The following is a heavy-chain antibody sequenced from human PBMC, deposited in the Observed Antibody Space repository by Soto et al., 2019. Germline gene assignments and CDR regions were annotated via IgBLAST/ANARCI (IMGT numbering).Heavy chain of an antibody. V-gene: IGHV1-69*01. CDR1: GGTFSSYA. CDR2: IIPIFGTA. D-gene: IGHD3-22*01. Sequence: QVQLVQSGAEVKKPGSSVKVSCKASGGTFSSYAISWVRQAPGQGLEWMGGIIPIFGTANYAQKFQGRVTITADESTSTAYMELGSLRSEDTAVYCCARGDPDSSGYAGRLFDIWGQGTMVTVSS. J-gene: IGHJ3*02. CDR3: ARGDPDSSGYAGRLFDI.